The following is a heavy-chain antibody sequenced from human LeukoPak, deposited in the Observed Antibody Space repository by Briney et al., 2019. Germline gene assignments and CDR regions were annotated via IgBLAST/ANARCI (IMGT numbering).Heavy chain of an antibody. CDR2: IYHSGST. J-gene: IGHJ4*02. V-gene: IGHV4-4*02. CDR3: ARVFIPFSGYDSSGYPFDY. CDR1: GGSISSSNW. D-gene: IGHD3-22*01. Sequence: SETLSLTCAVSGGSISSSNWWSWVRQPPGKGLEWIGEIYHSGSTNYNPSLKSRVTISVDTSKNQFSLKLSSVTAADTAVYYCARVFIPFSGYDSSGYPFDYWGQGTLVTVSS.